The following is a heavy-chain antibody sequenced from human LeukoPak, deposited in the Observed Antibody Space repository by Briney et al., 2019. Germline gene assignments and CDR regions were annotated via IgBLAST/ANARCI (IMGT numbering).Heavy chain of an antibody. J-gene: IGHJ5*02. CDR2: IYTSGST. V-gene: IGHV4-61*02. CDR1: GGSISSGSYY. CDR3: ARGIRGP. Sequence: SETLSLTCTVSGGSISSGSYYWSWIRQPAGKGLEWIGRIYTSGSTNYNPSLKSRVTISVDTSKNQFSLKLSSVTAADTAVYYCARGIRGPWGQGTLVTVSS. D-gene: IGHD1-14*01.